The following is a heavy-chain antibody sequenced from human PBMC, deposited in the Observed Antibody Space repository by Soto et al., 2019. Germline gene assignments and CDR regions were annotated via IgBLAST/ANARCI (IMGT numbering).Heavy chain of an antibody. V-gene: IGHV1-2*02. D-gene: IGHD2-2*01. J-gene: IGHJ6*02. Sequence: ASVKVSCKASGYTFTGYYMHWVRQAPGQGLEWMGWINPNSGGTNYAQKFQGRVTMTRDTSISTAYMELSRLRSDDTAVYYCARVYFSMTSCDALSGMDAGGQGNSLTVPS. CDR2: INPNSGGT. CDR1: GYTFTGYY. CDR3: ARVYFSMTSCDALSGMDA.